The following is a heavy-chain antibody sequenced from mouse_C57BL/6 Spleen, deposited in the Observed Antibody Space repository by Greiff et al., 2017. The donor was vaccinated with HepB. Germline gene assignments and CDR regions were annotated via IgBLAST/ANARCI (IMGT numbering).Heavy chain of an antibody. V-gene: IGHV1-82*01. CDR2: IYPGDGDT. CDR1: GYAFSSSW. D-gene: IGHD1-2*01. J-gene: IGHJ4*01. Sequence: QVQLKESGPELVKPGASVKISCKASGYAFSSSWMNWVKQRPGKGLEWIGRIYPGDGDTNYNGKFKGKATLTADKSSSTAYMQLSSLTSEDSAVYFCARSELLRPAMDYWGQGTSVTVSS. CDR3: ARSELLRPAMDY.